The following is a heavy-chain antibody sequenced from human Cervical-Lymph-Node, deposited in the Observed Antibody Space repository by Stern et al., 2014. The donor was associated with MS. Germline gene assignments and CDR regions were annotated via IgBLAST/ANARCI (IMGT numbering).Heavy chain of an antibody. V-gene: IGHV4-31*03. D-gene: IGHD3-22*01. J-gene: IGHJ4*02. CDR2: IYYSGST. CDR1: GGSISSGGYY. CDR3: ALYYYDSSGYQGEGYFDY. Sequence: VQLVESGPGLVKPSQTLSLTCTVSGGSISSGGYYWSWIRQHPGKGLEWIGYIYYSGSTYYNPSLKSRVTISVDTSKNQFSLKLSSVTAADTAVYYCALYYYDSSGYQGEGYFDYWGQGTLVTVSS.